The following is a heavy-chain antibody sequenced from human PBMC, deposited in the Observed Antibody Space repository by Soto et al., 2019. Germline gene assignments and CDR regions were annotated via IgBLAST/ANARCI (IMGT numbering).Heavy chain of an antibody. J-gene: IGHJ4*02. CDR2: IYSSGST. Sequence: SETLSLTCTVSGGSISAYYWSWIRQPPGKGLEWIGYIYSSGSTNYNPSLKSRVTISVDTSKNQFSLKLNSVTAADTAVYYCARHWGGYSYGYFDYWGQGTLVTVSS. V-gene: IGHV4-59*08. CDR3: ARHWGGYSYGYFDY. D-gene: IGHD5-18*01. CDR1: GGSISAYY.